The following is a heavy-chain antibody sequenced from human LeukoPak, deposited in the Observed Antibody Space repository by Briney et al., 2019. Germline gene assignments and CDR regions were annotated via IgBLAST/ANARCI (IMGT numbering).Heavy chain of an antibody. D-gene: IGHD3-16*01. V-gene: IGHV3-7*03. J-gene: IGHJ6*02. Sequence: GGSLRLSCVASGFTFSSSWMSWARQAPGKGLEWVASINHNGNVNYYVDSVKGRFTISRDNAKNSLYLQMSNLRAEDTAVYFCARGGGLDVWGQGATVTVSS. CDR1: GFTFSSSW. CDR2: INHNGNVN. CDR3: ARGGGLDV.